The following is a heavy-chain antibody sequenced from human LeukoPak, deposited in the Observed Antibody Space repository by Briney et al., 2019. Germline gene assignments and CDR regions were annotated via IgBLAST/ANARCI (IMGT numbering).Heavy chain of an antibody. CDR2: IGISSNKI. D-gene: IGHD2/OR15-2a*01. V-gene: IGHV3-21*01. J-gene: IGHJ4*02. Sequence: GGSLRLSCAASGFTLRSYTMIWVRQAPGKGLEWVSSIGISSNKIYYADSVKGRFIISRDNAKNSLYLQMSSLRAEDTAVYYCARPLSQNQNFDYWGQGTLVTVSS. CDR1: GFTLRSYT. CDR3: ARPLSQNQNFDY.